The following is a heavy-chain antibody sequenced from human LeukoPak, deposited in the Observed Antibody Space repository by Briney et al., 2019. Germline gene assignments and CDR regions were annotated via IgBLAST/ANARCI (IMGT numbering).Heavy chain of an antibody. V-gene: IGHV3-15*01. CDR3: ATPGRRWDYFDF. CDR2: IKSKTDGGTT. CDR1: GFTFSNAW. D-gene: IGHD5-24*01. Sequence: GGSLRLSCAASGFTFSNAWMSWVRQAPGKGLEWVGRIKSKTDGGTTDYAAPVKGRFTISRDDSKNTLYLQMNSLKTEDTAVYSCATPGRRWDYFDFWGRGTLVTVSP. J-gene: IGHJ4*02.